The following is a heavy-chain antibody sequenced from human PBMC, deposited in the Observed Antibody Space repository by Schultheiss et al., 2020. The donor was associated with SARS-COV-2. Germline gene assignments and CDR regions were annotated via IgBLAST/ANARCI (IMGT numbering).Heavy chain of an antibody. V-gene: IGHV4-59*01. D-gene: IGHD5-18*01. CDR2: IYYSGNT. Sequence: SQTLSLTCTVSGGSISSYYWSWIRQPPGKGLEWIGYIYYSGNTNYNPSLKSRVTISVDTSKSQFSLKLSSVTAADTAVYYCARSENSYGSFDYWGQGTLVTVSS. CDR3: ARSENSYGSFDY. CDR1: GGSISSYY. J-gene: IGHJ4*02.